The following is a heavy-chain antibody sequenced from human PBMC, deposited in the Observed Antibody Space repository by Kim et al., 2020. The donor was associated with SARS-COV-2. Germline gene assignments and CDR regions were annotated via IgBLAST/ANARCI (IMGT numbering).Heavy chain of an antibody. J-gene: IGHJ5*02. CDR2: IYKSGDT. Sequence: SETLSLTCTVSGGSITSYFWSWIRQPPGKRLEWIGYIYKSGDTNYNPSLKSRVTMSIDTSKNQFSLKLTSVTAADSAIYYCAREGLNNWVDPWGQGTLVTVSP. CDR3: AREGLNNWVDP. CDR1: GGSITSYF. V-gene: IGHV4-59*01. D-gene: IGHD2-8*01.